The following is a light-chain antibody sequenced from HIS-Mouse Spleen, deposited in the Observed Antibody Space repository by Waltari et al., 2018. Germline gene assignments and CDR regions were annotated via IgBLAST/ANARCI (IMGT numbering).Light chain of an antibody. CDR1: SSDVGGYNY. V-gene: IGLV2-14*03. Sequence: QSALTQPASVSGSPGQSITISCTGTSSDVGGYNYVSWYQQHPGTAPKLMIYDVSNRPSWVSNRFSGSKSGNTASLTISGLQAEDEADYYCSSYTSSSTPYVFGTGTKVTVL. CDR3: SSYTSSSTPYV. J-gene: IGLJ1*01. CDR2: DVS.